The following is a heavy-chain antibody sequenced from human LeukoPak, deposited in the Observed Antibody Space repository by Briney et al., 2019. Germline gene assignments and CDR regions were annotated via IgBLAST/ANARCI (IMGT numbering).Heavy chain of an antibody. V-gene: IGHV3-7*01. CDR1: GFTFSTYW. J-gene: IGHJ6*04. Sequence: GGSLRLSCAASGFTFSTYWMTWVRQAPGKGPEWVANIKQDGSEKYYMDSVKGRFTISRDNAKNSLYLQMNSLRAEDTAVYHCARERFLSVWGKGTTVTVSS. CDR3: ARERFLSV. D-gene: IGHD3-16*02. CDR2: IKQDGSEK.